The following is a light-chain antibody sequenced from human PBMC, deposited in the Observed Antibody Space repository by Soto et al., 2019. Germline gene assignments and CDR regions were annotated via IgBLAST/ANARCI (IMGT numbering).Light chain of an antibody. Sequence: QSVRTQPPSASGTPGQRVTISCSGSSSNIGSNTVNWYQQLPGTAPKLVIYSNNQRPSGVPDRFSGSKSGTSASLAISGLQSEDEADYYCVAWDDSLNGYVVFGGGTKVT. J-gene: IGLJ2*01. CDR2: SNN. CDR1: SSNIGSNT. CDR3: VAWDDSLNGYVV. V-gene: IGLV1-44*01.